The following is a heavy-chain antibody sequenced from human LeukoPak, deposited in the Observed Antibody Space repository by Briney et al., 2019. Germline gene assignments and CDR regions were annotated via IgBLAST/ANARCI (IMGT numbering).Heavy chain of an antibody. Sequence: PGGSLRLSCAASGFTFSSLNWVRQAPGKGLEWVSVIYSGGSTYYADSVKGRFTISRDNSKNTLYLQMNSLRAEDTAVYYCARENYDSSGCRSDWGQGTLVTVSS. CDR3: ARENYDSSGCRSD. J-gene: IGHJ4*02. V-gene: IGHV3-53*01. CDR1: GFTFSS. CDR2: IYSGGST. D-gene: IGHD3-22*01.